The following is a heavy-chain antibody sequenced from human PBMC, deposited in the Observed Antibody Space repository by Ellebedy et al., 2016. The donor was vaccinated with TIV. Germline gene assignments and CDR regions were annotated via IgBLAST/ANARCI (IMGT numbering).Heavy chain of an antibody. CDR3: ARDSLGYCSSTSCLRVDAFDI. J-gene: IGHJ3*02. Sequence: SETLSLTXTVSGGSISSGGYYWSWIRQHPGKGLEWIGYIYYSGSTYYNPSLKSRVTISVDTSKNQFSLKLSSVTAADTAVYYCARDSLGYCSSTSCLRVDAFDIWGQGTMVTVSS. D-gene: IGHD2-2*01. CDR2: IYYSGST. CDR1: GGSISSGGYY. V-gene: IGHV4-31*03.